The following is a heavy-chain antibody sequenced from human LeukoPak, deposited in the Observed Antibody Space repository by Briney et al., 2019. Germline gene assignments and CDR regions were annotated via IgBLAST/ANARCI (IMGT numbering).Heavy chain of an antibody. Sequence: GGSLRLSCVASGFTFSSYWTTWVRQAPGKGLEWVANIKQDGSEKYYVDYVKGRFTISRDNAKNSLYLQMNSLRAEDTAVYHCARISLDAFDIWGQGTMVTVSS. CDR2: IKQDGSEK. J-gene: IGHJ3*02. V-gene: IGHV3-7*04. CDR1: GFTFSSYW. CDR3: ARISLDAFDI.